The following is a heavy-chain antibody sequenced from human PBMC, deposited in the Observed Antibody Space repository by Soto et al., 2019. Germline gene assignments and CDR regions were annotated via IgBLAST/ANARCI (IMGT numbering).Heavy chain of an antibody. Sequence: PGGSLRLSCAASGFTFSSYSMNWVRQAPGKGLEWVSSISSSSSYIYYADSVKGRFTISRDNAKNSLYLQMNSLRAEDTAVYYCARDRSEYCSSTSCYSGYGMDVWGQGTTVTVSS. J-gene: IGHJ6*02. D-gene: IGHD2-2*01. CDR1: GFTFSSYS. CDR3: ARDRSEYCSSTSCYSGYGMDV. V-gene: IGHV3-21*01. CDR2: ISSSSSYI.